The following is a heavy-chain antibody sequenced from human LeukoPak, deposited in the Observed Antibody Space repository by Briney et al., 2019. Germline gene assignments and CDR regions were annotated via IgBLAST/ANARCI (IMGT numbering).Heavy chain of an antibody. Sequence: SETLSLTCTVSGGSISSGSYYWSWIRQPAGKGLEWIGRIYTSGSTNYNPSLKSRVTISVDTSKNQFSLKLSSVTAADTAVYYCARAPEAPPAFDYWGQGTLVTVSS. CDR3: ARAPEAPPAFDY. V-gene: IGHV4-61*02. CDR2: IYTSGST. CDR1: GGSISSGSYY. J-gene: IGHJ4*02.